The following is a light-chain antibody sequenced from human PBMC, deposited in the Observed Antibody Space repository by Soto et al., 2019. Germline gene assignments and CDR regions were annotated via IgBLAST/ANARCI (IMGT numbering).Light chain of an antibody. CDR3: HQYYQWPRT. CDR1: QSVDKD. Sequence: IVMTQSPATLSVSPGEGATLSCRPSQSVDKDLAWYRQKPGQAPSLLVYDASTRATGVPARFSGSGSGTEFTLTITGLQSEDFAVYFCHQYYQWPRTFGRGTKVEI. J-gene: IGKJ1*01. V-gene: IGKV3-15*01. CDR2: DAS.